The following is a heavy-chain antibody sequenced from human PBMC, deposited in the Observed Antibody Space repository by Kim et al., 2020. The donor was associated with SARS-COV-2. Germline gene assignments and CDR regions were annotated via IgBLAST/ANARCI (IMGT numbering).Heavy chain of an antibody. CDR3: AKVFSGTHGYDAFDI. V-gene: IGHV3-30*18. J-gene: IGHJ3*02. CDR2: ISYDGSNK. D-gene: IGHD1-26*01. Sequence: GGSLRLSCAASGFTFSSYGMHWVRQAPGKGLEWVAVISYDGSNKYYVDSVKGRFTISRDNSKNTLYLQMNSLRAEDTAVYYCAKVFSGTHGYDAFDIWGQGTMVTVSS. CDR1: GFTFSSYG.